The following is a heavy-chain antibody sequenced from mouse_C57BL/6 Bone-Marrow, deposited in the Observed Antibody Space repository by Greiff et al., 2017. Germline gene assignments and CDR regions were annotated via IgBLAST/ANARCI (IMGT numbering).Heavy chain of an antibody. CDR1: GFTFSDYG. V-gene: IGHV5-17*01. D-gene: IGHD2-1*01. CDR3: ASPGGNYVLLFSY. Sequence: EVKVVESGGGLVKPGGSLKLSCAASGFTFSDYGMHWVSQAPEKGLEWVAYISSGSSTIYYADTVKGRFTISRDNAKNTLFLQMTSLRSEDTAMYYCASPGGNYVLLFSYWGQGTLVTVSA. J-gene: IGHJ3*01. CDR2: ISSGSSTI.